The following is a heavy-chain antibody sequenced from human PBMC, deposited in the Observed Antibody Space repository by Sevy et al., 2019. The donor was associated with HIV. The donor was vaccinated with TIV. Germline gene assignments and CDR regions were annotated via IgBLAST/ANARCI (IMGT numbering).Heavy chain of an antibody. CDR1: GGSFSGYS. CDR2: VNHSGST. J-gene: IGHJ2*01. CDR3: ARGGDGVVPSPIIGLGPWTKYWYFDL. Sequence: LRLSCAVSGGSFSGYSWDWIRRPPGKGLEWIGEVNHSGSTNYNPSLKSRVTISVDTSKNQFSLKLNFVTAADTAVYYCARGGDGVVPSPIIGLGPWTKYWYFDLWGRGTLVTVSS. V-gene: IGHV4-34*01. D-gene: IGHD3-3*01.